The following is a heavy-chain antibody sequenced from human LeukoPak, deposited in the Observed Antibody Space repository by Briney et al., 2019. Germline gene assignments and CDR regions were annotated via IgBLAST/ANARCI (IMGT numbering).Heavy chain of an antibody. J-gene: IGHJ4*02. Sequence: GASVKVSCKASGYTFTSYDINWVRQATGQGLEWMGWMNPNSGNTGYAQNLQGRVTMTTDTSTSTAYMELRSLRSDDTAVYYCARGLSSYYYDSIGYYYFDYWGQGTLVTVSS. CDR2: MNPNSGNT. CDR1: GYTFTSYD. D-gene: IGHD3-22*01. V-gene: IGHV1-8*01. CDR3: ARGLSSYYYDSIGYYYFDY.